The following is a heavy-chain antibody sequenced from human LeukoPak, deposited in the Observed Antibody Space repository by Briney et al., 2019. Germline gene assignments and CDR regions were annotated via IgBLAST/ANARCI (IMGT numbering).Heavy chain of an antibody. J-gene: IGHJ4*02. D-gene: IGHD6-19*01. CDR3: ARGYNSAFDY. CDR1: GFTFSDYW. Sequence: PGGSLRLSCATSGFTFSDYWMNWVRQAPGEGLEWVANIHQDGGDKNYVASVRGRFTISRDNAKNSLYLQMNSLRVEDTAVYYCARGYNSAFDYWGQGTLVTASS. CDR2: IHQDGGDK. V-gene: IGHV3-7*04.